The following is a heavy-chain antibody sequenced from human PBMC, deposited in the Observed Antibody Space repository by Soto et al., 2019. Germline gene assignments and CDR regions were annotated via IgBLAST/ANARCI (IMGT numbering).Heavy chain of an antibody. V-gene: IGHV3-7*03. Sequence: GGSLRLCCAASGFTFSSYWMSWVRQAPGKGLEWVANIKQDGSEKYYGDSVKGRFTISRDNAKNSLFLQMDSLRAEDTAVYYCARNSWTAFDFWGQLTQVTVSS. J-gene: IGHJ4*02. D-gene: IGHD1-7*01. CDR2: IKQDGSEK. CDR3: ARNSWTAFDF. CDR1: GFTFSSYW.